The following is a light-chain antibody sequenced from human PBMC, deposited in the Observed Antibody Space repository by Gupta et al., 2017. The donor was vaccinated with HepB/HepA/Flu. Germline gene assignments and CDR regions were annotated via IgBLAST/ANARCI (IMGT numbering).Light chain of an antibody. CDR3: SAWDFSLNSWV. CDR1: SNDVGNRG. CDR2: RNN. V-gene: IGLV10-54*04. Sequence: QAGLTQPPSVSKGLSQTATLTCTGNSNDVGNRGATWLQQHQGHPPKLLSYRNNNRPSGIAERFSASRSGNTASLTITGLQPEDEADYYCSAWDFSLNSWVFGGGTKLTVL. J-gene: IGLJ3*02.